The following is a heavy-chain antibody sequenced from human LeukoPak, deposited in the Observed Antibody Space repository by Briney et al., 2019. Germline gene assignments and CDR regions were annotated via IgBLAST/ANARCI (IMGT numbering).Heavy chain of an antibody. V-gene: IGHV3-30*04. D-gene: IGHD3-3*01. J-gene: IGHJ4*02. CDR1: GFTFSSYA. CDR3: ARPGFWSGDYFDY. CDR2: ISYDGSNK. Sequence: PGGSLRLSCAASGFTFSSYAMHWVRQAPGKGLEWVAVISYDGSNKYYADSVKGRFTISRDNSKNTLYLQMNSLRAEDTAVYYCARPGFWSGDYFDYWGQGTLVTASS.